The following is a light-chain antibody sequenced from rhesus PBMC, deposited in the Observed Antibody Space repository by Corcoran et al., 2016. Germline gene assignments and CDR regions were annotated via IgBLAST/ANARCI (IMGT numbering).Light chain of an antibody. CDR3: QSFDTSLSPHYV. CDR2: ENN. V-gene: IGLV1-85*01. J-gene: IGLJ1*01. Sequence: QSVLTQPPSVSGAHGQRVTMSCAGSSSNIGGSYVQWYQQLPGTAPKLLIYENNKRPSGVSDRFAGSPSGTSASLTITGLQSEDDADYYCQSFDTSLSPHYVFGGGTRLTVL. CDR1: SSNIGGSY.